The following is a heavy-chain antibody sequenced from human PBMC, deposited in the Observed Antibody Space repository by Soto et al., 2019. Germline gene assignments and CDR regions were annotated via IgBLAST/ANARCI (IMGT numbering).Heavy chain of an antibody. CDR3: XXXXPXXDX. V-gene: IGHV1-18*01. CDR1: GYTFASYA. CDR2: ISAYNGNT. J-gene: IGHJ4*02. Sequence: QVQLVQSGAEVKKPGASVKVSCKASGYTFASYAISWMRQAPGQGLEWMGWISAYNGNTNYAQKLQGRVTMTTDTSXSXXXXXXXXXXXXXXXXXXXXXXXPXXDXWGQGTLVTV.